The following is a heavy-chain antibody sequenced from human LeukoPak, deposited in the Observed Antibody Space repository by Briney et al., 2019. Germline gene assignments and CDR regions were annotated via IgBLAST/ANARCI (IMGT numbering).Heavy chain of an antibody. CDR1: GGSISSGGYS. Sequence: SETLSLTCAVSGGSISSGGYSWSWIRQPPGKGLEWIGYIYHSGSTYYNPSLKSRVTISVDRSKNQFSLKLSSVTAADTAVYYCARGRITMVRGVIPQFDYWGQGTLVTVSS. J-gene: IGHJ4*02. CDR3: ARGRITMVRGVIPQFDY. D-gene: IGHD3-10*01. CDR2: IYHSGST. V-gene: IGHV4-30-2*01.